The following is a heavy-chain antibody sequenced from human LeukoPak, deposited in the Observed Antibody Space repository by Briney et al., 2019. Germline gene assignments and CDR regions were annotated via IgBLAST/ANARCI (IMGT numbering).Heavy chain of an antibody. CDR1: GFTFTTYT. J-gene: IGHJ4*02. Sequence: GGSLRLSCAASGFTFTTYTMNWVRQAPGKGLEWVSSISGSGAYIYYADSVKGRFTISRDNVKNSLYLQMNSLRAEDTALYYCAKSPLGYCSGTACHLFFDFWGQGVLVTVSS. CDR3: AKSPLGYCSGTACHLFFDF. CDR2: ISGSGAYI. V-gene: IGHV3-21*04. D-gene: IGHD2-15*01.